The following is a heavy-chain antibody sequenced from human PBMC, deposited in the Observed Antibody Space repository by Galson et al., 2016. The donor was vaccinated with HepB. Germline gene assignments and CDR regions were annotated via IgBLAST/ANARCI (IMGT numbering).Heavy chain of an antibody. CDR2: ISRSGDST. CDR3: VQGSTAPAV. CDR1: GFTFNNYG. J-gene: IGHJ6*04. D-gene: IGHD1-26*01. V-gene: IGHV3-23*01. Sequence: LRLSCAASGFTFNNYGLTWVRQAPGKGLEVVSSISRSGDSTDYAGSVKGRFTISRDNSKNTLSLQMNSLRAEDTAVYYCVQGSTAPAVWGKGTTVTVSS.